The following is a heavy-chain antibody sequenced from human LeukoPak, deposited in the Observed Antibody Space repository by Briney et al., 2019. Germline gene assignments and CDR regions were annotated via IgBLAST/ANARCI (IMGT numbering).Heavy chain of an antibody. J-gene: IGHJ2*01. V-gene: IGHV4-39*01. CDR2: VYFTGSG. D-gene: IGHD3-22*01. CDR1: GGSISSSSYY. Sequence: SETLSLTCTVSGGSISSSSYYWGWIRQPPGKGLEWIGSVYFTGSGYSNPSLKSRVTISVDTSKNQFFLKLSSVTAADTAVYYCASSTPLHYDISGPWRYFDLWGRGTLVTVSS. CDR3: ASSTPLHYDISGPWRYFDL.